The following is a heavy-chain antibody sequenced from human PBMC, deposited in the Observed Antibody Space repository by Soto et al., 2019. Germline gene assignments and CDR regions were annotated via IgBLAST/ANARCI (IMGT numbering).Heavy chain of an antibody. D-gene: IGHD4-4*01. CDR3: ARDVYYSNLDRYYYYGMDV. CDR2: IIPIFGTA. V-gene: IGHV1-69*06. J-gene: IGHJ6*02. Sequence: SVKVSCKASGGTFSSYAISWVRQAPGQGLEWMGGIIPIFGTANYAQKFQGRVTITADKSTSTAYMELSSLRSEDTAVYYCARDVYYSNLDRYYYYGMDVWGQGTTVTVSS. CDR1: GGTFSSYA.